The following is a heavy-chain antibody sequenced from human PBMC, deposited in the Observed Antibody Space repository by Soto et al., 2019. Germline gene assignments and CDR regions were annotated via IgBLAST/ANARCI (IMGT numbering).Heavy chain of an antibody. V-gene: IGHV3-66*01. D-gene: IGHD3-16*01. CDR3: ARDPWAADY. CDR1: GFTVSTKY. CDR2: IYSGGST. J-gene: IGHJ4*02. Sequence: GGSLRLSCAASGFTVSTKYMSWVRQAPGKGLEWVSVIYSGGSTFYADAVRGRFTISRDNSKNTVNLQMNSLRAEDWAVYYCARDPWAADYWGQGTLVTVSS.